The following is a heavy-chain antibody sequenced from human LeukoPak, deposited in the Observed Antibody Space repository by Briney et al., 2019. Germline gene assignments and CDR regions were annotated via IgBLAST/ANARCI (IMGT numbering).Heavy chain of an antibody. J-gene: IGHJ4*02. D-gene: IGHD3-10*01. CDR3: ARSPHYGSGSYPFDY. CDR1: GGSISSSSYY. CDR2: IYYSGST. Sequence: SETLSLTCTVSGGSISSSSYYWGWIRQPPGKGLEWIGSIYYSGSTYYNPSLKSRVTISVDTSKNQFSLKLSSVTAADTAAYYCARSPHYGSGSYPFDYWGQGTLVTVSS. V-gene: IGHV4-39*01.